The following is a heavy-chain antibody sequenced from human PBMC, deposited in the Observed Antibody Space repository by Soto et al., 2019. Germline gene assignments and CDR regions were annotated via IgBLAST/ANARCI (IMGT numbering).Heavy chain of an antibody. CDR1: GDSVSSNSAA. D-gene: IGHD2-2*01. CDR3: ARDEDLVVVVPAARNWFDP. Sequence: SQTLSLPCAISGDSVSSNSAAWNWIRQSPSRGLEWLGRTYYRSKWYNDYAVSVESRITINPDTSKNQFSLQLNSVTPEDTAVYYCARDEDLVVVVPAARNWFDPWGQGTLVTVSS. CDR2: TYYRSKWYN. V-gene: IGHV6-1*01. J-gene: IGHJ5*02.